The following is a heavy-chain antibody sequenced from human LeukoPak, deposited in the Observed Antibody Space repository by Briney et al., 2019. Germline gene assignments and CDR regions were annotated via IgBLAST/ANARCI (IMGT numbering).Heavy chain of an antibody. CDR3: ARDIVVVPALRYYYYGMDV. V-gene: IGHV3-66*01. Sequence: GGSLRLSCAASGFTVSSNYMSWVRQAPGKGLEWVSVIYSGGSTYYADSVKGRFTISRDNAKNSLYLQMNSLRAEDTAVYYCARDIVVVPALRYYYYGMDVWGQGTTVTVSS. D-gene: IGHD2-2*01. CDR2: IYSGGST. CDR1: GFTVSSNY. J-gene: IGHJ6*02.